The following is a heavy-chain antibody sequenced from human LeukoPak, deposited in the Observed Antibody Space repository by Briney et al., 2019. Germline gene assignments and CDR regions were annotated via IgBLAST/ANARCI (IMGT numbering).Heavy chain of an antibody. CDR3: AKVSYELYYFDY. J-gene: IGHJ4*02. CDR2: IYHSGIT. V-gene: IGHV4-38-2*02. Sequence: SETLSLTCTVSGYSIRSGFYWGWIRQPPGKGLEWIGNIYHSGITYSTPFLKSRVTISVDTSKNQFYLKLSSVTAADTAVYYCAKVSYELYYFDYWGQGTLVTVSS. D-gene: IGHD3-22*01. CDR1: GYSIRSGFY.